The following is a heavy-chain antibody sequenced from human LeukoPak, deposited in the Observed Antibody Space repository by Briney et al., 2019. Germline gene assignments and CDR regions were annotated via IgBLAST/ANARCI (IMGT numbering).Heavy chain of an antibody. J-gene: IGHJ4*02. D-gene: IGHD3-22*01. CDR1: GFTFSDYA. CDR2: ITGSGQTK. V-gene: IGHV3-23*01. CDR3: AKESLVVIESYFDN. Sequence: GGSLRLSCVVSGFTFSDYAMSWVRRAPGKGLEWVSAITGSGQTKYYTDSVKGRFTMSRDNSKNTLYLQMNSLRDEDTAEYFCAKESLVVIESYFDNWGQGTLVLVSS.